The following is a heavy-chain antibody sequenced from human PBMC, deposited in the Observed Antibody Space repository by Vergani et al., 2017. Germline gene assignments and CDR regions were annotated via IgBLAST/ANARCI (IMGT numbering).Heavy chain of an antibody. Sequence: HVQLVQSGAEVKKPGSSVKVSCKASGGTFSTYAISWVRQAPGQGLEWMGRLIPIFGTTNYAQNFQGRVTITADESTSTAYMELSSLRSEDTAVYYCARDRRYCSGGSCYLDYWGQGTLITVSS. D-gene: IGHD2-15*01. CDR2: LIPIFGTT. CDR3: ARDRRYCSGGSCYLDY. CDR1: GGTFSTYA. J-gene: IGHJ4*02. V-gene: IGHV1-69*13.